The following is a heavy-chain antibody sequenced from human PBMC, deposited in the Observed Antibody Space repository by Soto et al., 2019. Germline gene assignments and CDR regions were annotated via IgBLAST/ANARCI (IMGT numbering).Heavy chain of an antibody. Sequence: QVQLVQSGAEVKKPGASVKVSCKASGYTFTSYGISWVRQAPGQGLEWMGWISAYNGNTNYAQKFQGRVTMTTDTSTSTAYMELRSLRSDAKAVYYCARDSGDGDYVFYFQLWGQGTLVTVSS. V-gene: IGHV1-18*01. CDR1: GYTFTSYG. CDR2: ISAYNGNT. CDR3: ARDSGDGDYVFYFQL. D-gene: IGHD4-17*01. J-gene: IGHJ1*01.